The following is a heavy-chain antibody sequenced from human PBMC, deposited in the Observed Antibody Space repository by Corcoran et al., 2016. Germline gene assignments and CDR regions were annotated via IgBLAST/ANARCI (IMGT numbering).Heavy chain of an antibody. V-gene: IGHV1-8*01. Sequence: QVQLVQSGAEVKKPGASVKVSCKASGYTFTSYDINWVRQATGQGLEWMGWMNPNSGNTGYAQKFQGRVTMTRNTSISTAYMELSSLRSEDTAVYYCARGDSGYSYGTYYYYYYGMDVWGQGTTVTVSS. CDR1: GYTFTSYD. D-gene: IGHD5-18*01. CDR2: MNPNSGNT. J-gene: IGHJ6*02. CDR3: ARGDSGYSYGTYYYYYYGMDV.